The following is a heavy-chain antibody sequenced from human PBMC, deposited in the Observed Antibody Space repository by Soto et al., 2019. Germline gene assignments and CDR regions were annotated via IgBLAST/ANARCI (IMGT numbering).Heavy chain of an antibody. CDR3: ARAQGPFSNYFDS. Sequence: EVQLVESGGGLVKPGGSLRLSCAASGFTFSSYAMYWIRQTPGKWLEWVSSIGYSGSHIYYADSVRGRFTISRDNARNSLYLQMNSLRAEDAAVYYCARAQGPFSNYFDSWGQGTQVTVSS. CDR1: GFTFSSYA. J-gene: IGHJ4*02. V-gene: IGHV3-21*01. CDR2: IGYSGSHI.